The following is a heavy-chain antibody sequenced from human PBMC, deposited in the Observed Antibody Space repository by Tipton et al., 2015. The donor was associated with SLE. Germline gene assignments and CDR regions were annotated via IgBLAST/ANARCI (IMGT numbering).Heavy chain of an antibody. J-gene: IGHJ4*02. CDR2: ISSHGTRT. V-gene: IGHV3-64*02. CDR1: GFTFSTYA. CDR3: AILGPYDDEGSSDY. D-gene: IGHD3-16*01. Sequence: SLRLSCAASGFTFSTYALHWVRQAPGMGLEYVSTISSHGTRTYYADSVKGRFTISRDSSKNTLYLQMGSLRTEDMGVYYCAILGPYDDEGSSDYWGPGTLVTVSS.